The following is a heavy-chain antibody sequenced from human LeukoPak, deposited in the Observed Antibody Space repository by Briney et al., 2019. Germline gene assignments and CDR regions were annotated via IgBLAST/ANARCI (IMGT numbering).Heavy chain of an antibody. CDR2: ISGSGGST. D-gene: IGHD4-17*01. CDR1: QFNFNNFG. Sequence: GGSLRLSCATSQFNFNNFGMTWVRQAPGKGLEWVSSISGSGGSTQYADSVQGRFTISRDNSKNTLYLQMNSLRAEDTAVYYCAKDPNGDYIGTFDIWGQGTMVTVSP. V-gene: IGHV3-23*01. J-gene: IGHJ3*02. CDR3: AKDPNGDYIGTFDI.